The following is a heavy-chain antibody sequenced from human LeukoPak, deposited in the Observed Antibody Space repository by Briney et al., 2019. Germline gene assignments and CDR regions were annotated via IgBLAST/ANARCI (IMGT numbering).Heavy chain of an antibody. CDR2: IYSGGST. CDR1: GFIVSSNC. Sequence: PGGSLRLSCVASGFIVSSNCMSWVRQAPGKGLEWVSFIYSGGSTYYADSVKGRFTISRDNSKNTLYLQMNSLRAEDTAVYYCARRAGGYSHPYDYWGQGTLVTVSS. J-gene: IGHJ4*02. D-gene: IGHD4-23*01. V-gene: IGHV3-53*01. CDR3: ARRAGGYSHPYDY.